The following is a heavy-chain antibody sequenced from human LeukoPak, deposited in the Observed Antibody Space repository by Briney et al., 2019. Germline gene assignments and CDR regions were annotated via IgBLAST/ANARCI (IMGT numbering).Heavy chain of an antibody. CDR2: ISYDGSNK. CDR1: GFTFSSYA. Sequence: GGSLRLSCAASGFTFSSYAMHWVRQAPGKGLEWVAVISYDGSNKYCADSVKGRFTISRDNSKNTLYLQMNSLRAEDTAVYYCARDPNYYGSGSYYIDYWGQGTLVTVSS. D-gene: IGHD3-10*01. V-gene: IGHV3-30*04. CDR3: ARDPNYYGSGSYYIDY. J-gene: IGHJ4*02.